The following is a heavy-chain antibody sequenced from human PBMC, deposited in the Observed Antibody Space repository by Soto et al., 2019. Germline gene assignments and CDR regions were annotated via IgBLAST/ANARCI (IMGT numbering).Heavy chain of an antibody. D-gene: IGHD5-12*01. CDR1: GGSFSNFG. CDR3: AKEGSGYNF. V-gene: IGHV1-69*13. Sequence: SVQISCKASGGSFSNFGISWVRQAPGQGREGMGGVVPFFGRQNYAQGFRGRLSITADESTSTGYMELISLRSDDTAAYYCAKEGSGYNFWGQGTQVTVSS. J-gene: IGHJ4*02. CDR2: VVPFFGRQ.